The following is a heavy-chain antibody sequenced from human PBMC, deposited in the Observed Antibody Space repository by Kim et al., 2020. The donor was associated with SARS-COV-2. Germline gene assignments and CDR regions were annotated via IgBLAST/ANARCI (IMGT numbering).Heavy chain of an antibody. CDR2: ITKSSTTI. CDR3: VRDRMGGAFDM. CDR1: GLTFSAYD. V-gene: IGHV3-48*02. J-gene: IGHJ3*02. D-gene: IGHD3-16*01. Sequence: GGSLRLSCATSGLTFSAYDMNWVRQAPGKGLEWLSFITKSSTTIYYADSVEGRFTISRDNAKNSLFLQMNSLIDEDTALYYCVRDRMGGAFDMWGQGTMVTVSS.